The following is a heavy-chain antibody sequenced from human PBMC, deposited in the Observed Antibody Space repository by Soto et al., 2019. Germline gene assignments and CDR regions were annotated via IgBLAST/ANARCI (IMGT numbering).Heavy chain of an antibody. CDR1: GYTFTGYY. Sequence: QVQLVQSGAEVKKPGASVKVSCKASGYTFTGYYMHWVRQAPGQGLEWMGWINPNSGGTNYAQKFQGRVTMTRDTSISTAYMELSRLRSDDTAVYYCAREWGGGQWLVLAMGYNWFDPWGQGTLVTVSS. V-gene: IGHV1-2*02. CDR2: INPNSGGT. D-gene: IGHD6-19*01. J-gene: IGHJ5*02. CDR3: AREWGGGQWLVLAMGYNWFDP.